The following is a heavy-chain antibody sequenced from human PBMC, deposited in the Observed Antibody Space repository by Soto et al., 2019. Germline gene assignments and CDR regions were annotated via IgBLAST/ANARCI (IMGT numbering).Heavy chain of an antibody. CDR1: GGTFSSYA. D-gene: IGHD2-2*01. CDR3: ARDRPTIEVSAYIVVVPAAFYYYGMDV. CDR2: INPNSGGT. J-gene: IGHJ6*02. Sequence: ASVKVSCKASGGTFSSYAISWVRQAPGQGLEWMGWINPNSGGTNYAQKFQGRVTMTRDTSISTAYMELSRLRSDDTAVYYCARDRPTIEVSAYIVVVPAAFYYYGMDVWGQGTTVTVSS. V-gene: IGHV1-2*02.